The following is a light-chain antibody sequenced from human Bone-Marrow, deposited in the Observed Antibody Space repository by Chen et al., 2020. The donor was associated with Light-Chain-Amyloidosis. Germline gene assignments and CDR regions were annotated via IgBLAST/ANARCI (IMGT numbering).Light chain of an antibody. CDR1: QSISHW. CDR3: QQYDNYWT. CDR2: DAS. Sequence: DIQMTQSPSTLSESVGDRVTITCRASQSISHWLAWYQQKPGKAPKLLIFDASNLQSGVPSRFSGSVSGTQFTLSISSLQPDDFATYYCQQYDNYWTFGQGTQVEIK. V-gene: IGKV1-5*01. J-gene: IGKJ1*01.